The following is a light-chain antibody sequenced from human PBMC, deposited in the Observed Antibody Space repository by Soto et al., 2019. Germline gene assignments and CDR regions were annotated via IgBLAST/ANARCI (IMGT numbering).Light chain of an antibody. CDR3: EQRYSTPQVT. CDR2: TAS. CDR1: QSISTY. Sequence: DIQMIQSPASLSASVGDRVTITCRASQSISTYLSWYQQKSGKAPNLLIYTASSLQSGVPSRFSGRGSGTEFTLTINSLQPEDFAIYYCEQRYSTPQVTFGGGTKVEIK. J-gene: IGKJ4*01. V-gene: IGKV1-39*01.